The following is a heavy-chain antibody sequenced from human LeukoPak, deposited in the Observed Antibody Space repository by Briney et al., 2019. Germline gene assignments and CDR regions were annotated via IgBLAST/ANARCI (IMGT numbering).Heavy chain of an antibody. CDR2: IIPILGIA. CDR1: GGTFSSYA. D-gene: IGHD6-19*01. CDR3: ARDLRDSSGSVTDY. V-gene: IGHV1-69*04. J-gene: IGHJ4*02. Sequence: GASVKVSCKASGGTFSSYAISWVRQAPGQGLEWMGRIIPILGIANYAQKFQGRVTITADKSTSTAYMELSSLRSEDTAVYYCARDLRDSSGSVTDYWGQGTLVTVSS.